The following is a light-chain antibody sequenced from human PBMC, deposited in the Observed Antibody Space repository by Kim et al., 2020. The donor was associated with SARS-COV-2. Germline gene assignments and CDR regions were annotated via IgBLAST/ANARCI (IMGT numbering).Light chain of an antibody. Sequence: PGGTVTLSCAASTGAVTSSNYPNWFQQTPGQPPRALIWSTSNKHSWTPARCSGPLLGGKAVLTLSGAQPEDEAVYFCLLDYSGAVLFGGGTQLTVL. CDR2: STS. CDR3: LLDYSGAVL. J-gene: IGLJ2*01. V-gene: IGLV7-43*01. CDR1: TGAVTSSNY.